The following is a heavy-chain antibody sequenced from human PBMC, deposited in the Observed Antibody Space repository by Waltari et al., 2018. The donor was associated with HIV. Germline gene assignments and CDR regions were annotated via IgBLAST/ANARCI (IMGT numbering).Heavy chain of an antibody. CDR2: IKSKTDGGTT. V-gene: IGHV3-15*01. CDR3: TTRVGIVVVRDY. J-gene: IGHJ4*02. Sequence: EVQLVESGGGLVKPGGSLRLSCAASGFTFSNAWMSWVRQAPGKGLEGVGRIKSKTDGGTTDYAAPVKGRFTISRDDSKNTLYLQMNSLKTEDTAVYYCTTRVGIVVVRDYWGQGTLVTVSS. D-gene: IGHD2-21*01. CDR1: GFTFSNAW.